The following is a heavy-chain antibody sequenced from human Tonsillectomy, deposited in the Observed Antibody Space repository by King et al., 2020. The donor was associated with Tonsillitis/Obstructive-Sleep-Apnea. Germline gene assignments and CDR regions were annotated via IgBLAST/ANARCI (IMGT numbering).Heavy chain of an antibody. V-gene: IGHV3-30*03. CDR3: ATIVGTTRRPHYYYYYMDV. D-gene: IGHD1-26*01. CDR2: ILYDGSNT. CDR1: GFPFSSHG. Sequence: VQLVESGGGVVQPGRSLRLSCAASGFPFSSHGMHWVRQAPGKGLEWVAVILYDGSNTYYADSVKGRFTIPRDNSKNTLYLQMNSLRAEDTAVYYCATIVGTTRRPHYYYYYMDVWGKGTTVTVSS. J-gene: IGHJ6*03.